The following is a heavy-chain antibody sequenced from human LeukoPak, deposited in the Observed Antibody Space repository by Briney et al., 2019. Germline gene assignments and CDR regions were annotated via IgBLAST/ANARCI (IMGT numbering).Heavy chain of an antibody. CDR2: INPSGGST. CDR1: GYTFTSYY. Sequence: ASVKVSCKASGYTFTSYYMHWVRQAPGQGLEWMGIINPSGGSTSYAQKFQGRVTMTRDTSTSTVYMELSSLRSEDTAVYYCARSNNWNYEENWFDPWDQGTLVTVSS. CDR3: ARSNNWNYEENWFDP. J-gene: IGHJ5*02. D-gene: IGHD1-7*01. V-gene: IGHV1-46*01.